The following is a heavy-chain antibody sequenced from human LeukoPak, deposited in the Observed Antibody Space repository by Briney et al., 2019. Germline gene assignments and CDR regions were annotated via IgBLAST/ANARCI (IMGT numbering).Heavy chain of an antibody. Sequence: PGGSLRLSCAGSGFTFSDYYMNWIRQAPGKGLEWVSYISSSGSFIYYADSVKGRFTISRDNANNLLYLQMDSLRAEDTAVYYCARRAGAYSHPYDYWGQGTLVTVSS. CDR3: ARRAGAYSHPYDY. CDR1: GFTFSDYY. J-gene: IGHJ4*02. D-gene: IGHD4/OR15-4a*01. CDR2: ISSSGSFI. V-gene: IGHV3-11*01.